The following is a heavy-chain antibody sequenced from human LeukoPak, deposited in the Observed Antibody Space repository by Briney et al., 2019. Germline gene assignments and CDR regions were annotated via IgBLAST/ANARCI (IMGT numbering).Heavy chain of an antibody. J-gene: IGHJ4*02. D-gene: IGHD3-10*01. CDR1: GFTFSSYG. V-gene: IGHV3-30*02. CDR2: IRYDGSNK. Sequence: GGSLRLSCAASGFTFSSYGMHWVRQAPGKGLEWVAFIRYDGSNKYYADSVKGRFTISRDNSKNTLYLQMNSLRAEDTAVYYCAKDWGNYYGSGSYFGGAQFDYWGQGTLVTVSS. CDR3: AKDWGNYYGSGSYFGGAQFDY.